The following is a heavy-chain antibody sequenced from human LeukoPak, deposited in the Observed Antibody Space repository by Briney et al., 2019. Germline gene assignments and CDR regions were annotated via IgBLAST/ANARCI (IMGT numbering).Heavy chain of an antibody. CDR1: GYTFTSYD. D-gene: IGHD3-3*01. CDR3: ARDYDFWSGPHRLGAFDI. V-gene: IGHV1-8*01. CDR2: MNPNSGNT. Sequence: ASVKVSCKASGYTFTSYDINWVRQATGQGLEWMGWMNPNSGNTGFARKFQGRVTMTRSTSISTAYMELSSLRSEDTAVYYCARDYDFWSGPHRLGAFDIWGQGTMVTVSS. J-gene: IGHJ3*02.